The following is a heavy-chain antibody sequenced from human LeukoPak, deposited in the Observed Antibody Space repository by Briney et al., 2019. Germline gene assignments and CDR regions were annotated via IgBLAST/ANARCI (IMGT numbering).Heavy chain of an antibody. Sequence: ASVKVSCKTSGYTFTNYDLSWVRQAPGQGLEWMGWISAYNGNTNYAQKLQGRVTMTTDTSTSTAYMELRSLRSDDTAVYYCARQLAGGGVDYWGQGTLVTVSS. V-gene: IGHV1-18*01. CDR3: ARQLAGGGVDY. CDR1: GYTFTNYD. D-gene: IGHD1-14*01. J-gene: IGHJ4*02. CDR2: ISAYNGNT.